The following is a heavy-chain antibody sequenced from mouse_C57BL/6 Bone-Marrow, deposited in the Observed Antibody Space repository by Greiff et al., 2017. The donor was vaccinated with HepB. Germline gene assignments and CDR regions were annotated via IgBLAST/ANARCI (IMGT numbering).Heavy chain of an antibody. J-gene: IGHJ1*03. Sequence: QVQLQQPGAELVRPGSSVKLSCKASGYTFTSYWMHWVKQRPIQGLEWIGNIDPSDSETHYNQKFKDKATLTVDKSSSTAYMQLSSLTSEDSAVYYCARRGSPWYFDVWRTGTTVTVSS. CDR2: IDPSDSET. CDR1: GYTFTSYW. CDR3: ARRGSPWYFDV. D-gene: IGHD1-1*01. V-gene: IGHV1-52*01.